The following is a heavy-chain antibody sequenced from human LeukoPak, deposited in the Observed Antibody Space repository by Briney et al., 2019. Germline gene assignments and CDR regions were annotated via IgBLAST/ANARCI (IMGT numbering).Heavy chain of an antibody. CDR2: TSPNSGDT. J-gene: IGHJ4*02. D-gene: IGHD6-13*01. CDR1: GYTFTSHH. V-gene: IGHV1-8*01. CDR3: ARGVAAGYDY. Sequence: ASVKVSCKASGYTFTSHHINWVRQAPGQGLEWMGWTSPNSGDTGFAQKFQGRVTMTRNTSITTAYMELSSLRSDDTAIYYCARGVAAGYDYWGQGTLVTVSS.